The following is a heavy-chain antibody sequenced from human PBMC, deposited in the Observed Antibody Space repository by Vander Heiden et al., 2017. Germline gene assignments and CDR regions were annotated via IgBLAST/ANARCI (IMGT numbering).Heavy chain of an antibody. J-gene: IGHJ4*02. Sequence: EVQLVESGGGLIQPGGSLRLSGAASGFTFSTYWLHWVSQAPGKGLVWVSRTSSDGSITTYADSVKGRFTISRDNAKSTLYLQMNSLRAEDTAVYYCVRGVFDPVGNYWGQGTLVTVSS. CDR1: GFTFSTYW. CDR2: TSSDGSIT. D-gene: IGHD3-9*01. CDR3: VRGVFDPVGNY. V-gene: IGHV3-74*01.